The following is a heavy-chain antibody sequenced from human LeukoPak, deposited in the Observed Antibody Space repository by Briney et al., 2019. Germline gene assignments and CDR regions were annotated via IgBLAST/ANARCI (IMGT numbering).Heavy chain of an antibody. CDR1: GGSFSGYY. D-gene: IGHD6-19*01. CDR2: INHSGST. J-gene: IGHJ5*02. Sequence: SETLSLTCAVYGGSFSGYYWSWIRQPPGKGLEWIGEINHSGSTNYNPSLKSRVTISVDTSKNQFSLKLSSVTAADTAVYYCARWYSSGRHPRGWFDPWGQGTLVTVSS. V-gene: IGHV4-34*01. CDR3: ARWYSSGRHPRGWFDP.